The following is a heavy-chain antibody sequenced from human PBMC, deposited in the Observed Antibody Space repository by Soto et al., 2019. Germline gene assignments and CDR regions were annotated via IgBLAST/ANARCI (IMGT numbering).Heavy chain of an antibody. D-gene: IGHD3-3*01. CDR3: ARWSYLDY. V-gene: IGHV3-23*01. CDR2: ISGSDVKT. CDR1: GLSFGSYA. Sequence: GSLRLFCAASGLSFGSYALSWVRQAPGKGLEWVSTISGSDVKTFYADSVKGRFSISRDTSQSTLYLQMNSLRADDTAMYYCARWSYLDYWGQGTRVTV. J-gene: IGHJ4*02.